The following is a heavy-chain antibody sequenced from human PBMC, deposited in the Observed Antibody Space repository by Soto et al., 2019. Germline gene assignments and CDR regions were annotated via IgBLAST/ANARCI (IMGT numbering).Heavy chain of an antibody. CDR3: ARDRECSGGTCYNSFGY. CDR2: IYYSGSP. D-gene: IGHD2-15*01. Sequence: SETLSLTCTVSGGSISSGGYYWSWIRQHPGKGLEWIGYIYYSGSPYYNPSLKSRVTISVDTSNNQFSLKLSSVTAADTAVYYAARDRECSGGTCYNSFGYWGQGTLVTVSS. V-gene: IGHV4-31*03. CDR1: GGSISSGGYY. J-gene: IGHJ4*02.